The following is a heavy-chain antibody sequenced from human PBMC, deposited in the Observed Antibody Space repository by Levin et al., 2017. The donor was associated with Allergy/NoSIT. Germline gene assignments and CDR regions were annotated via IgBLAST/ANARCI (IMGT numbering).Heavy chain of an antibody. CDR3: TRESFWDLLRPFYY. V-gene: IGHV3-49*03. J-gene: IGHJ4*02. Sequence: SCTASGFTFGDYAMSWCRQAPGKGLEWVGFIRSKAYGGTTEYAASVKGRFSISRDDSKSIAYLQMNSLKTEDTAVYYFTRESFWDLLRPFYYFGQGTLVNVST. CDR2: IRSKAYGGTT. D-gene: IGHD3-10*01. CDR1: GFTFGDYA.